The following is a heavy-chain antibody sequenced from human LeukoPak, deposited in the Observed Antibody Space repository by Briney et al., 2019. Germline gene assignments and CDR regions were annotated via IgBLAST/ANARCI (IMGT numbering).Heavy chain of an antibody. CDR2: IYSSGST. D-gene: IGHD3-10*01. CDR1: GASISSGSNY. CDR3: ARSDGYGLVGI. V-gene: IGHV4-39*07. J-gene: IGHJ3*02. Sequence: AETLSLTSSVSGASISSGSNYWGWILQPPGTTREGIGSIYSSGSTYYNPSLKSRVIIIIDTPKNHFSLTLSSVTAADTAAYYCARSDGYGLVGIWGQGTMVTVSS.